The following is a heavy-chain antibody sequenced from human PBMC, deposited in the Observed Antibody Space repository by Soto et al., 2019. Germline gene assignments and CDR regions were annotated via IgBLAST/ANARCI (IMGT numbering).Heavy chain of an antibody. CDR2: IIPIFGTA. V-gene: IGHV1-69*06. D-gene: IGHD2-2*01. CDR1: GGTFSSYA. CDR3: ARADIVVVPDIVTYYSSGIDV. Sequence: SVEVSCKASGGTFSSYAISWVRQAPGQGLEWMGGIIPIFGTANYAQKFQGRVTITADKSTSTAYMELSSLRSEDTAVYYCARADIVVVPDIVTYYSSGIDVWG. J-gene: IGHJ6*02.